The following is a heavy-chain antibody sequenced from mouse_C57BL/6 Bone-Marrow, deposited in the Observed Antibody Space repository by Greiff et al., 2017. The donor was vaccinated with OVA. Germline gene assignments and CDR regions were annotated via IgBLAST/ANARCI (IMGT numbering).Heavy chain of an antibody. CDR1: GYTFTSYW. CDR2: IDPSDSYT. D-gene: IGHD1-1*01. V-gene: IGHV1-69*01. Sequence: QVQLQQPGAELVMPGASVKLSCKASGYTFTSYWMHWVKQRPGQGLEWIGEIDPSDSYTNYNQKFKGKSTLTVDKSSSTAYMQLSSLTSEDSAVYYCARSNHYYGSSYQFDYWGQGTTLTVSS. J-gene: IGHJ2*01. CDR3: ARSNHYYGSSYQFDY.